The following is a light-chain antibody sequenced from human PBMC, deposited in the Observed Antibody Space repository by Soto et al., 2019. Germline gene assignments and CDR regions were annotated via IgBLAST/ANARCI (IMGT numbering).Light chain of an antibody. CDR1: QAIRND. CDR2: AAS. CDR3: LQHNDYPPT. V-gene: IGKV1-17*01. J-gene: IGKJ1*01. Sequence: DIQMTQSPSSLSASVGDRVTITCRASQAIRNDLGWYQQKPRKAPKRLIYAASSLQSGVPSRFSGSGSGTEFTLTISSLQPEDYATYYCLQHNDYPPTFGQGTKVEI.